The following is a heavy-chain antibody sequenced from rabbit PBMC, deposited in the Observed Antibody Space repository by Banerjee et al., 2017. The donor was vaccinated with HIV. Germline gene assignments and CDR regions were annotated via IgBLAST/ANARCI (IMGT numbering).Heavy chain of an antibody. CDR1: GIDFSSSYY. D-gene: IGHD4-1*01. CDR2: IYAGSSGSA. J-gene: IGHJ4*01. Sequence: QEQLEESGGGLVQPEGSLALTCKASGIDFSSSYYMCWVRQAPGKGLEWIGCIYAGSSGSAYYANWAKGRFTISKTSSTTVTLQMTSLTAADTATYFCARDLAGVIGWNFDLWGQGTLVTVS. CDR3: ARDLAGVIGWNFDL. V-gene: IGHV1S45*01.